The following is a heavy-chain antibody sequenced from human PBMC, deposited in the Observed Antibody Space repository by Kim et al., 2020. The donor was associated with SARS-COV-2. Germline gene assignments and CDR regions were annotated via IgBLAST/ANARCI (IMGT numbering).Heavy chain of an antibody. Sequence: YSQKFQDRVPITRDTSASTAYMELSSLRSEDTAVYYCASPPGPDDWLLYYWGQGTLVTVSS. V-gene: IGHV1-3*01. CDR3: ASPPGPDDWLLYY. D-gene: IGHD3-9*01. J-gene: IGHJ4*02.